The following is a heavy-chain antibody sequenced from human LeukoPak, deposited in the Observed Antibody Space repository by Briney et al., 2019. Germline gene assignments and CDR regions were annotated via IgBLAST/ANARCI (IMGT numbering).Heavy chain of an antibody. D-gene: IGHD2/OR15-2a*01. Sequence: PSETLSLTCTVSGGSISSYYWSWIRQPPGKGLEWIAYISDIGSINYNPSLKSRVTISLDTSKNRFSLKLSSVTAADTAVYYCAGHHPRNTVDFWGRGTLVTVSS. CDR2: ISDIGSI. V-gene: IGHV4-59*08. CDR1: GGSISSYY. J-gene: IGHJ4*02. CDR3: AGHHPRNTVDF.